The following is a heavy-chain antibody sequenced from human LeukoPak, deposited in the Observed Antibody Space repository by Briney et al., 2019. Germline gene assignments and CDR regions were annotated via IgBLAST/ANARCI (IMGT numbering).Heavy chain of an antibody. CDR1: GLTVSSNC. CDR3: ARQAGDYSHPYDY. CDR2: IYSGGST. J-gene: IGHJ4*02. V-gene: IGHV3-53*01. D-gene: IGHD3-22*01. Sequence: GGSLRLACAASGLTVSSNCMSWVSQAPGKGLEWVSFIYSGGSTYYTDSVKGRFTISRDNSKNTLYLQMNSLRAEDTAVYYCARQAGDYSHPYDYWGQGILVTVSS.